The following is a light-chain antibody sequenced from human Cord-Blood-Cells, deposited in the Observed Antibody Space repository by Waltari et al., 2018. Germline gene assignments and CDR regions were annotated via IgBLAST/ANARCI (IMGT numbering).Light chain of an antibody. J-gene: IGLJ2*01. CDR2: DVS. V-gene: IGLV2-14*01. CDR1: SSAVGGYNY. Sequence: QSALTQPASVSGSPGQSITISCTGTSSAVGGYNYVSWYQQHPGKAPKLMIYDVSNRPSGVSNRFSGSKSGNTASLTISGLQAEDEADYYCSSYTSSSTVVFGGGTMLTVL. CDR3: SSYTSSSTVV.